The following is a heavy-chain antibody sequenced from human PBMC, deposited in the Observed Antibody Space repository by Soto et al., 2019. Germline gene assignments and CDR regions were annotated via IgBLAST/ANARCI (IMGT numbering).Heavy chain of an antibody. CDR2: IYHSGST. Sequence: LKRQPPGKGLEWIGYIYHSGSTYYNPSLKSRVTISVDRSKNQFSLKLSSVTAADTAVYYCARGQVVAAQHWGQGTLVTVYS. D-gene: IGHD2-15*01. V-gene: IGHV4-30-2*01. J-gene: IGHJ4*02. CDR3: ARGQVVAAQH.